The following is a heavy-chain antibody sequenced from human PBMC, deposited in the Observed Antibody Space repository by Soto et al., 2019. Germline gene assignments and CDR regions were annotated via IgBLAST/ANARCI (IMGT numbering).Heavy chain of an antibody. CDR3: QVGATKDIDYYYYGMDV. CDR2: IIPIFGTA. Sequence: QVQLVQSGAEVKKPGSSVKVSCKASGGTFSSYAISWVRQAPGQGLEWMGGIIPIFGTANYAQKFQGRVTITADESTSTAYMELSSLRSEDTAVYYCQVGATKDIDYYYYGMDVWGQGTTVTVSS. V-gene: IGHV1-69*12. CDR1: GGTFSSYA. D-gene: IGHD1-26*01. J-gene: IGHJ6*02.